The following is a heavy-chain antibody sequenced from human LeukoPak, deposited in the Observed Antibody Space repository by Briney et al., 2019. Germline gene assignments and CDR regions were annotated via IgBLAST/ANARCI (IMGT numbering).Heavy chain of an antibody. Sequence: SETLSLTCAVYGGSFSGYYWGWIRQPPGEGLEWIGEINHSGSTNYNPSLKSRVTISVDTSKNQFSLKLSSVTAADTAVYYCARVLLWFRTPMNYYMDVWGKGTTVTVSS. CDR2: INHSGST. D-gene: IGHD3-10*01. J-gene: IGHJ6*03. CDR1: GGSFSGYY. V-gene: IGHV4-34*01. CDR3: ARVLLWFRTPMNYYMDV.